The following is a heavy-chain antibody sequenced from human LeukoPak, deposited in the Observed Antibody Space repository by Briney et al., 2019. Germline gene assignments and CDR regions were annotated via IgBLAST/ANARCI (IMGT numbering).Heavy chain of an antibody. CDR1: GFTFRNYW. V-gene: IGHV3-7*04. CDR3: ARGGSVTYPTAFDY. Sequence: GSLLLSVSSAGFTFRNYWITWGREAPGRGVECLAIINEDGSEKHHVDSVKGRFTIPRDNAKNLLFLVMKSLRDEHRAVYYFARGGSVTYPTAFDYWGEGALV. CDR2: INEDGSEK. J-gene: IGHJ4*02. D-gene: IGHD6-19*01.